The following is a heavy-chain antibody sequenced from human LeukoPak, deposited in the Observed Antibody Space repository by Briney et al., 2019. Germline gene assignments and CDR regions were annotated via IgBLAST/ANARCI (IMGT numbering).Heavy chain of an antibody. CDR2: ISISRSYR. Sequence: GGSLRLSCAASGFTFSRYSMNWVRQAPGKGLEWVSSISISRSYRYYADSVKGRFTISRDNAKNSLHMQMYGPRAEDAAVYYCMSYAGRSDDYWGQGTLVSVSS. V-gene: IGHV3-21*01. J-gene: IGHJ4*02. CDR1: GFTFSRYS. D-gene: IGHD3-16*01. CDR3: MSYAGRSDDY.